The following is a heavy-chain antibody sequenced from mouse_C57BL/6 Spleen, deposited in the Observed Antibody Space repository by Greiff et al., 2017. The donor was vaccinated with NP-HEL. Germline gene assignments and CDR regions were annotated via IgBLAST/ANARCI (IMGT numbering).Heavy chain of an antibody. Sequence: DVMLVESGGDLVKPGGSLKLSCAASGFTFSSYGMSWVRQTPDKRLEWVATISSGGSYTYYPDSVKGRFTISRDNAKNTLYLQMSSLKSEDTAMYYCARDYGSRTWFAYWGQGTLVTVSA. CDR2: ISSGGSYT. CDR1: GFTFSSYG. J-gene: IGHJ3*01. V-gene: IGHV5-6*02. D-gene: IGHD1-1*01. CDR3: ARDYGSRTWFAY.